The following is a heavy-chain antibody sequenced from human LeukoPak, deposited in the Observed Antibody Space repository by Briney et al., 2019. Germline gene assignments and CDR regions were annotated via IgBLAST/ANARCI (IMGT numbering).Heavy chain of an antibody. Sequence: GASVKVSCKASGYTFTSYGISWVRQAPGQGLEWMGWISAYNGNTNYAQKLQGRVTMTTDTSTSTAYMELRSLRSDDTAVYYCARNDYSNSPRPYYYYMDVWGKGTTVTVSS. J-gene: IGHJ6*03. D-gene: IGHD4-11*01. CDR2: ISAYNGNT. V-gene: IGHV1-18*01. CDR1: GYTFTSYG. CDR3: ARNDYSNSPRPYYYYMDV.